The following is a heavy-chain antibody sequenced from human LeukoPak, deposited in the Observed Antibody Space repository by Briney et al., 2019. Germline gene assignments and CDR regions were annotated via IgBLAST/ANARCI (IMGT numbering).Heavy chain of an antibody. J-gene: IGHJ4*02. CDR3: ARSHYCTNGLCYFYF. CDR2: IYYSGTT. Sequence: SETLSLTCTVSSASISDNIYYWDWIRQPPGKGLEWIATIYYSGTTYYNPSLRSRVTISEDTSKNQVSLKLTSVNAADTAVYYCARSHYCTNGLCYFYFWGQGTLVTVSS. V-gene: IGHV4-39*01. D-gene: IGHD2-8*01. CDR1: SASISDNIYY.